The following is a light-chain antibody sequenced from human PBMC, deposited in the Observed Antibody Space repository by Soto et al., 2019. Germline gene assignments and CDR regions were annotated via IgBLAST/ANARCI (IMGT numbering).Light chain of an antibody. CDR1: SSDVGGYNY. CDR2: EVS. V-gene: IGLV2-8*01. J-gene: IGLJ1*01. CDR3: SSSEGNNNLRF. Sequence: SVVTQPHSASGSPGQSVTISCTGTSSDVGGYNYVSWYQQHPGKAPILMIYEVSKRPSGVPDRFSGSKPANTASLTVSGLEVDDDSDYYSSSSEGNNNLRFLGTGSKDTVL.